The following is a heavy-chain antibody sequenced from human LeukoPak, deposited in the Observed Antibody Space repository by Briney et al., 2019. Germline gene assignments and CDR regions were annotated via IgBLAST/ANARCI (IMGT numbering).Heavy chain of an antibody. CDR3: ARERLAGDAFDI. D-gene: IGHD6-25*01. J-gene: IGHJ3*02. Sequence: SVKVPCKASGYTFTSYYMHWVRQAPGQGLEWMGRIIPIFATANYPQKFQGRVTINTDESTSAAYMDLSSLRSEDTAVYYCARERLAGDAFDIWGQGTMVAVSA. CDR1: GYTFTSYY. V-gene: IGHV1-69*05. CDR2: IIPIFATA.